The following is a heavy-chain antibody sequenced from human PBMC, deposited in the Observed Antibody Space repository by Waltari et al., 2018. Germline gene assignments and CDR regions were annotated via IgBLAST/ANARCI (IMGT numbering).Heavy chain of an antibody. D-gene: IGHD1-26*01. CDR1: GFTFSSYA. CDR3: ARAFVGAYCDY. CDR2: ISYDGSNK. V-gene: IGHV3-30-3*01. Sequence: QVQLVESGGGVVQPGGSLRLSCAASGFTFSSYAMHWVRQAPGKGLEWVAVISYDGSNKYYADSVKGRFTISRDNSKNTLYLQMNSLRAEDTAVYYCARAFVGAYCDYWGQGTLVTVSS. J-gene: IGHJ4*02.